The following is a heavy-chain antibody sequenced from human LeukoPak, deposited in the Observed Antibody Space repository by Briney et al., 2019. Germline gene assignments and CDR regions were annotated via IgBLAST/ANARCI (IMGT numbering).Heavy chain of an antibody. V-gene: IGHV1-18*01. CDR2: ISAYNGNT. Sequence: ASVKVSCKASGGTFSSYAISWVRQAPGQGLEWMGWISAYNGNTNYAQKLQGRVTMTTDTSTSTAYMELRSLRSDDTAVYYCARVGIAGYCSGGSCESAVEYFQHWGQGTLVTVSS. J-gene: IGHJ1*01. D-gene: IGHD2-15*01. CDR1: GGTFSSYA. CDR3: ARVGIAGYCSGGSCESAVEYFQH.